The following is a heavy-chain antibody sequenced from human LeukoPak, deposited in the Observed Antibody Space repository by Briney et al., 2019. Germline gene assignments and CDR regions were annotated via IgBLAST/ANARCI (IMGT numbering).Heavy chain of an antibody. V-gene: IGHV3-23*01. Sequence: GASLRLSCAASGFTSSSYYMTWVRQAPGKGLEWVSDISASGGSTYYAESVKGRFTICRDNSKNTLYLQMNSLRAEDTALYYCVRDVYDSSGFYPYWGQGTLATVSS. CDR2: ISASGGST. CDR1: GFTSSSYY. D-gene: IGHD3-22*01. J-gene: IGHJ4*02. CDR3: VRDVYDSSGFYPY.